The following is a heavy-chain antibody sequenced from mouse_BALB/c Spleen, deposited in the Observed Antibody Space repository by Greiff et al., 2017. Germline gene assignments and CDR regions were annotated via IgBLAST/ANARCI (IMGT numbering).Heavy chain of an antibody. J-gene: IGHJ2*01. CDR1: GYTFTSYV. CDR2: INPYNDGT. CDR3: ASVYRYDPFDY. V-gene: IGHV1-14*01. Sequence: VQLKESGPELVKPGASVKMSCKASGYTFTSYVMHWVKQKPGQGLEWIGYINPYNDGTKYNEKFKGKATLTSDKSSSTAYMELSSLTSEDSAVYYCASVYRYDPFDYWGQGTTLTVSS. D-gene: IGHD2-14*01.